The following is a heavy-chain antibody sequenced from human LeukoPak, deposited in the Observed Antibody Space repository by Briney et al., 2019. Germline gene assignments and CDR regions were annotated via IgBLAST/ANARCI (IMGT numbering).Heavy chain of an antibody. CDR2: ISYDGSNK. CDR1: GFTFSSYA. Sequence: GGSLRLSCAASGFTFSSYAMHWVRQAPGKGLEWVAVISYDGSNKYYADSVKGRFTISRDNSKNTLYLQMNSLRAEDTAVYYCAREGYSSGWYLRYYYMDVWGKGTTVTVSS. CDR3: AREGYSSGWYLRYYYMDV. D-gene: IGHD6-19*01. J-gene: IGHJ6*03. V-gene: IGHV3-30*04.